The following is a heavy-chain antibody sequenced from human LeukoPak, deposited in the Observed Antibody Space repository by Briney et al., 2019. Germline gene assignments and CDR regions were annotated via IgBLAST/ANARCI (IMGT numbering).Heavy chain of an antibody. V-gene: IGHV3-66*01. CDR3: ARGRPLGFFDY. Sequence: GGSLRLSCAASGFTVSSNYMSCVRQAPGKGLEWVSVIYSGGSTYYADSVKGRFTISRDNSKNTLYLQMNSLRAEDTAVYYCARGRPLGFFDYWGQGTLVTVSS. J-gene: IGHJ4*02. D-gene: IGHD3-16*01. CDR2: IYSGGST. CDR1: GFTVSSNY.